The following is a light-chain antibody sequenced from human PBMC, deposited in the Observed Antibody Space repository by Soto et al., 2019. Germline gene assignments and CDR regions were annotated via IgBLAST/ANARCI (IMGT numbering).Light chain of an antibody. CDR1: SSDVGGYNY. J-gene: IGLJ1*01. V-gene: IGLV2-14*01. Sequence: SALTQPASVSGSPGQSITISCTGTSSDVGGYNYVSWYQQYPGKVPKLMIYDVSYRPSGVSNRFSGSKSGNTASLTISGLQAADEADYYCSSYTSSSTYVFGTGTKVTVL. CDR2: DVS. CDR3: SSYTSSSTYV.